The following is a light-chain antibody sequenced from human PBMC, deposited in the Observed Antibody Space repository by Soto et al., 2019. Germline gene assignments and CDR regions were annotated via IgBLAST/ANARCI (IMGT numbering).Light chain of an antibody. CDR1: QGIKNY. CDR2: AAS. J-gene: IGKJ4*01. CDR3: QRYYNAPFT. V-gene: IGKV1-27*01. Sequence: DIQVTQHPSSLSASVGDRVTITCRASQGIKNYLAWYQQKPGETPKLLIYAASTLESGIPPRFSGSGSGTDFTLTINNLQPEDVATYYCQRYYNAPFTFGGGTKGDIK.